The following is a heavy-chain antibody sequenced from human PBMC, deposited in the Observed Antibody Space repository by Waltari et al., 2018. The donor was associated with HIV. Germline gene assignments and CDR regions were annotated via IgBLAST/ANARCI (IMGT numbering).Heavy chain of an antibody. Sequence: QVQLVQSGAEVKKPGASVKVSCKASGYTFTSFDINWVRQAAGQGLEWVAGMNPNSGNSGYGQKFQGRVIMTRNTSISTAYMELSSLRSEDTAVYFCARGGRPQLLDPRVFDYWGQGTLVTVSS. J-gene: IGHJ4*02. D-gene: IGHD6-19*01. CDR2: MNPNSGNS. CDR3: ARGGRPQLLDPRVFDY. CDR1: GYTFTSFD. V-gene: IGHV1-8*01.